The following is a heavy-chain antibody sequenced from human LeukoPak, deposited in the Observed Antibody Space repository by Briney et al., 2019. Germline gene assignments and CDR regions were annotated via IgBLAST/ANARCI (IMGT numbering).Heavy chain of an antibody. CDR3: AKYIGGGCYAFDY. J-gene: IGHJ4*02. CDR2: IGGGGRDT. CDR1: GFTFSSYA. Sequence: GGSLRLSCAASGFTFSSYAMSWVRQAPGKGLEWVSSIGGGGRDTYYSDSVKGRFTISRDNSNNTLYLQMNSLRAEDTATYYCAKYIGGGCYAFDYWGQGTLVTVSS. V-gene: IGHV3-23*01. D-gene: IGHD6-19*01.